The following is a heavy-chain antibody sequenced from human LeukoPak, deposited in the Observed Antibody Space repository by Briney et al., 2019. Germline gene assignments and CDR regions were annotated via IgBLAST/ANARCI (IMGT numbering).Heavy chain of an antibody. D-gene: IGHD6-19*01. CDR3: AKGSGWYV. CDR2: ISGSGGST. V-gene: IGHV3-23*01. CDR1: GVTFSSSS. Sequence: GGSLRLSCAASGVTFSSSSMSWVRQAPGKGLEWVSVISGSGGSTDYADSAKGRLTISRDNSKNTLYLQMNSLRAEDTAVYYCAKGSGWYVWGQGTLVTVSS. J-gene: IGHJ4*02.